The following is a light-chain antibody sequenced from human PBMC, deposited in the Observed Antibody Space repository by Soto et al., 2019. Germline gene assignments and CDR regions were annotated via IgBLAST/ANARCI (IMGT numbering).Light chain of an antibody. Sequence: EIVLTQSPATLSLSPGERATLSCRASQSVSSYLAWYQQKPGQAPRLLIYDASNRATGIPARFGGSGSGTDVTLTISSLEPEDFALYYCQQRSNWPPITFGQGTRLEIK. CDR1: QSVSSY. CDR3: QQRSNWPPIT. J-gene: IGKJ5*01. V-gene: IGKV3-11*01. CDR2: DAS.